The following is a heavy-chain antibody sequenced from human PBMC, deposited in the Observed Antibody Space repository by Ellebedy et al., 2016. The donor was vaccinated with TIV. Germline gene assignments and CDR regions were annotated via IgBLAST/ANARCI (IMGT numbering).Heavy chain of an antibody. CDR1: GGTFSSYA. J-gene: IGHJ4*02. V-gene: IGHV1-69*04. CDR3: ARSEIIPCGGDCYCDY. CDR2: IIPILGIA. Sequence: AASVKVSCKASGGTFSSYAISWVRQAPGQGLEWMGRIIPILGIANYAQKFQGRVTMTRNTSISTAYMELSSLRSEDTAVYYCARSEIIPCGGDCYCDYWGQGTLVTVSS. D-gene: IGHD2-21*02.